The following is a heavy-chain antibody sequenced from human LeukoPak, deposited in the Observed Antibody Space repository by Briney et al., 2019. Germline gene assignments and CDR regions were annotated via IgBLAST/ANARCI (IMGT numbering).Heavy chain of an antibody. J-gene: IGHJ4*02. CDR2: IKSKTDGGTT. V-gene: IGHV3-15*01. CDR1: GFTPSNAW. D-gene: IGHD2-15*01. Sequence: RRSLRPSCAASGFTPSNAWMSWVRPAPGNGLEWVGRIKSKTDGGTTDYAAPVKGRFTISRDDSKNTLYLQMNSVKTEDAGVYYCTTVSQDSPLHDYWGQGTLVTVSS. CDR3: TTVSQDSPLHDY.